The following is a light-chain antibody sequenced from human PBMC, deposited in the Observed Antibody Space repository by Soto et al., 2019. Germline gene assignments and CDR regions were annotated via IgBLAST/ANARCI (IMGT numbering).Light chain of an antibody. CDR3: CSYATSSFV. CDR2: EVS. V-gene: IGLV2-23*02. J-gene: IGLJ1*01. Sequence: LTHPASVSGSPRQSITIACSGTSSDVGGYNLVSWYQQHPGKAPKLLIYEVSQRPSGVSSRFSGSKSGNTATLTISGVQPEDEADYHCCSYATSSFVFGTGTKVTVL. CDR1: SSDVGGYNL.